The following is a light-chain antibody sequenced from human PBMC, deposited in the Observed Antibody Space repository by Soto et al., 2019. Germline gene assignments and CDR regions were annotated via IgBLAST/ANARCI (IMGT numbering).Light chain of an antibody. CDR1: QSVSKNF. Sequence: EIVLTQSPGTLSLSPGERATLSCRASQSVSKNFLAWYQQKPGQAPRLLISGASNRATGIPDRFSGSGSGTDFYLNSDRLEPKLLGVYSCQPYSRPPKTFAGGPKV. CDR2: GAS. V-gene: IGKV3-20*01. J-gene: IGKJ4*01. CDR3: QPYSRPPKT.